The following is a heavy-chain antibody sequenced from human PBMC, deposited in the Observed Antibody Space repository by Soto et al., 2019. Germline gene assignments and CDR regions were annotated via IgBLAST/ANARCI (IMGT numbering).Heavy chain of an antibody. J-gene: IGHJ6*02. CDR1: GFTFSGYW. Sequence: EVQLMESGGGLVQPGGSLRLSCAASGFTFSGYWMSWVRQAPGKGLEWVANIKQDGSEQFYVDSVKGRFTISRDNAKNSLYLQMNSLRAEDTAVYYCAREAVWGQGTTVTVSS. CDR3: AREAV. V-gene: IGHV3-7*05. CDR2: IKQDGSEQ.